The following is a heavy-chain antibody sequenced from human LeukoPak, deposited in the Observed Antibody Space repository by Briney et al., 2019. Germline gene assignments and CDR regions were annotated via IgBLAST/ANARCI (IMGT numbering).Heavy chain of an antibody. J-gene: IGHJ4*02. CDR1: GFTFSSYG. Sequence: GGSLRLSCAASGFTFSSYGLHWVRQAPGEGLEWVAVIWYDGSNKYYADSVKGRFTISRDNSKNTLYLQMNSLRAEDTAVYYCARGAAVAGKYNSTIDYWGQGTLVTVSS. CDR3: ARGAAVAGKYNSTIDY. V-gene: IGHV3-33*01. D-gene: IGHD6-19*01. CDR2: IWYDGSNK.